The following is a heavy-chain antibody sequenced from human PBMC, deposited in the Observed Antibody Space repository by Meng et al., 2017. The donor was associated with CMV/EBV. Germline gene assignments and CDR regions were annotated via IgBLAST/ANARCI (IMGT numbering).Heavy chain of an antibody. CDR3: ARLQWELLTLAAGMG. CDR2: IYYSGST. J-gene: IGHJ4*02. V-gene: IGHV4-30-4*08. CDR1: GGSISSGDYY. D-gene: IGHD1-26*01. Sequence: SETLSLTCTVSGGSISSGDYYWSWIRQPPGKGLEWIGYIYYSGSTYYNPSLKSRVTISVDTSKNQFSLKLSSVTAADTAVYYCARLQWELLTLAAGMGWGQGTLVTVSS.